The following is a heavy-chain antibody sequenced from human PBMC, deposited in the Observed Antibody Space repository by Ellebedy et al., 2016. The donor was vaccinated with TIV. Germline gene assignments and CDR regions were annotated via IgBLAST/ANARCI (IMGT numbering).Heavy chain of an antibody. J-gene: IGHJ6*03. D-gene: IGHD3-3*01. CDR2: ISYDGSNK. V-gene: IGHV3-30-3*01. CDR1: GFTFSSYA. Sequence: GGSLRLSXAASGFTFSSYAMHWVRQAPGKGLEWVAVISYDGSNKYYADSVKGRFTISRDNSKNTLYLQMNSLRPEDTAVFYCARGGEGLGFLYYYYYMDVWGKGTTVTVSS. CDR3: ARGGEGLGFLYYYYYMDV.